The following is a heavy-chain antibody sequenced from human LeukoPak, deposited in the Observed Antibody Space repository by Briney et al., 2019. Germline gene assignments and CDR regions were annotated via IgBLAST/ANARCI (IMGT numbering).Heavy chain of an antibody. CDR1: GFTFSNAW. CDR3: TTDSALPTYYGSGSYYIHYYYYYYMDV. J-gene: IGHJ6*03. Sequence: GGSLRLSCAASGFTFSNAWMSWVRQAPGKGLEWVGRIKSKTDGGTTDYAAPVKGRFTISRDDSKNTLYLQMNSLKTEDTAVYYCTTDSALPTYYGSGSYYIHYYYYYYMDVWGKGTTVTVSS. V-gene: IGHV3-15*01. CDR2: IKSKTDGGTT. D-gene: IGHD3-10*01.